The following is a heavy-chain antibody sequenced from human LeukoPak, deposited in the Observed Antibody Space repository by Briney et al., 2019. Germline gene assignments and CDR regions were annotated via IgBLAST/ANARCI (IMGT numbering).Heavy chain of an antibody. J-gene: IGHJ3*02. CDR1: GGTFSSYA. Sequence: GASVKVSCKASGGTFSSYAISWVRQAPGQGLEWMGWISAYNGNTNYAQKLQGRVTMTTDTSTSTAYMELRSLRSDDTAVYYCARDRAANWGAFDIWGQGTMVTVSS. D-gene: IGHD7-27*01. V-gene: IGHV1-18*01. CDR2: ISAYNGNT. CDR3: ARDRAANWGAFDI.